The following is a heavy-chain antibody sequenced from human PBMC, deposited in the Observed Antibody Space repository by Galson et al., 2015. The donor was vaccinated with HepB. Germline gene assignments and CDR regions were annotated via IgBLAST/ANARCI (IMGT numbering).Heavy chain of an antibody. V-gene: IGHV3-7*03. J-gene: IGHJ6*02. Sequence: SLRLSCAASEFTFSSYWMNWVRQAPGKGLEWVANINPDGSEKYYVASLKGRFTISRDNAKNSLYLQMDSLRAEDTAVYYCARRISLVRGITTKPDYYYGMDVWGQGTTVTVAS. CDR1: EFTFSSYW. CDR2: INPDGSEK. CDR3: ARRISLVRGITTKPDYYYGMDV. D-gene: IGHD3-10*01.